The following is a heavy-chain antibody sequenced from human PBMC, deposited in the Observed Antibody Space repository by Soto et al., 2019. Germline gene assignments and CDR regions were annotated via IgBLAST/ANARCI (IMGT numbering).Heavy chain of an antibody. J-gene: IGHJ4*02. Sequence: GGSLRLSCAASGFTFSSYGMHWVRQAPGKGLEWVAVIWYDGSNKYYADSVKGRFTISRDNSKNTLYLQMNSLRAEDTAVYYCARSKKHYYGSGPFDYRGQGTLVTVSS. D-gene: IGHD3-10*01. V-gene: IGHV3-33*01. CDR3: ARSKKHYYGSGPFDY. CDR2: IWYDGSNK. CDR1: GFTFSSYG.